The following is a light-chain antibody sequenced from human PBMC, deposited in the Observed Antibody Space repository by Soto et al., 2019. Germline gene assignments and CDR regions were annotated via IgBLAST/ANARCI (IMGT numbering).Light chain of an antibody. V-gene: IGKV3-20*01. CDR3: QQYGPSFFT. CDR2: GAS. CDR1: QSVPSGY. Sequence: EIVLTQSPGTLSLSPGERATISCRASQSVPSGYVAWFQQKSGQAPRLLIYGASTRATGIPDRFSGSGSGTDFTLTISRLEPEDFAVYFCQQYGPSFFTFGGGTKVDIK. J-gene: IGKJ4*01.